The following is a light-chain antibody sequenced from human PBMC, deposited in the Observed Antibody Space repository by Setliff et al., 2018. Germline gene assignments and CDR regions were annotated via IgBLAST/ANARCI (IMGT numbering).Light chain of an antibody. CDR3: SSYASSSIPYV. Sequence: QSALTQPASVSRSPGQSITISCTGTSSDIGGYNYVSWYQQHSGKAPKLMIHEVSNRPSGVSNRFSGSKSGNTASLTISGLQAEDEADYYCSSYASSSIPYVFGSGTKV. V-gene: IGLV2-14*01. J-gene: IGLJ1*01. CDR1: SSDIGGYNY. CDR2: EVS.